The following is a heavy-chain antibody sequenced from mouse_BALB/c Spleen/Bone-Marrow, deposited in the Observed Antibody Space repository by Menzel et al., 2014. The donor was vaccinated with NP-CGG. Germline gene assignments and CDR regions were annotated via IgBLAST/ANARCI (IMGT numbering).Heavy chain of an antibody. Sequence: VQLKQSGAELVRPGTSVKVSCKASGYAFTNYLIEWVKQRPGQGLEWIGVINPGSGSSNYNENFKGKATLTADRSSSTAYMLLNSLTSDDSAVYFCARSRGYEVGPFALWGQGTLVTVSA. D-gene: IGHD2-2*01. CDR1: GYAFTNYL. V-gene: IGHV1-54*01. CDR3: ARSRGYEVGPFAL. CDR2: INPGSGSS. J-gene: IGHJ3*01.